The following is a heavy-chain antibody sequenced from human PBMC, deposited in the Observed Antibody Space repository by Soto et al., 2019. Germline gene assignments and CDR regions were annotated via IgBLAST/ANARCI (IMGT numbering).Heavy chain of an antibody. J-gene: IGHJ4*02. CDR3: AKWGYSSGWEPGY. CDR1: GFTFSSYG. Sequence: QVQLVESGGGVVQPGRSLRLSCAASGFTFSSYGMHWVRQAPGKGLEWVAVISYDGSNKYYADSVKGRFTISRDNSKNTLYLQMNSLRAEDTAVYYCAKWGYSSGWEPGYWGQGTLVTVSS. V-gene: IGHV3-30*18. D-gene: IGHD6-19*01. CDR2: ISYDGSNK.